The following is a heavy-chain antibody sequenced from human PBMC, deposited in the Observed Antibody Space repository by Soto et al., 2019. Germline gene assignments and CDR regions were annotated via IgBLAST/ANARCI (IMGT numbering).Heavy chain of an antibody. CDR3: ARRGSSSWYGD. D-gene: IGHD6-13*01. Sequence: QLQLQESGPGLVKPSETLSLTCTVSGGSISSSSYYWGWIRQPPGKGLEWIGSIYYSGSTYYNPSLKCRVTISVDTSKNQFSLRLSSVTAADTAVYYCARRGSSSWYGDWGQGTLVTVSS. CDR1: GGSISSSSYY. J-gene: IGHJ4*02. V-gene: IGHV4-39*01. CDR2: IYYSGST.